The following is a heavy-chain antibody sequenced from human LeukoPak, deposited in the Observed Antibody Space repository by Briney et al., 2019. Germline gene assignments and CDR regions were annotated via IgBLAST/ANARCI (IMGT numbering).Heavy chain of an antibody. V-gene: IGHV1-69*13. Sequence: GASVKVSCKASGGTFSSYAISWVRQAPGQGLEWMGGIIPIFGTANYAQKFQGRVTITADESTSTAYMELSSLRSEDTAVYYCASGRIAATSYWFDPWGQGTLVTVSS. CDR2: IIPIFGTA. J-gene: IGHJ5*02. CDR1: GGTFSSYA. CDR3: ASGRIAATSYWFDP. D-gene: IGHD6-13*01.